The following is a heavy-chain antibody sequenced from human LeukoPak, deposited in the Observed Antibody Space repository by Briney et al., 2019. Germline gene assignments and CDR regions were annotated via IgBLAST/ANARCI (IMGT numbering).Heavy chain of an antibody. CDR2: ISYDGSNK. CDR1: GLTFSSYG. V-gene: IGHV3-30*18. J-gene: IGHJ4*02. D-gene: IGHD3-10*01. Sequence: QPGGSLRLSCAASGLTFSSYGMHWVRQAPGKGLEWVAVISYDGSNKYYADSVKGRFTISRDNSKNTLYLQMNSLRAEDTAVYYCAKAGSGSTLDYWGQGTLVTVSS. CDR3: AKAGSGSTLDY.